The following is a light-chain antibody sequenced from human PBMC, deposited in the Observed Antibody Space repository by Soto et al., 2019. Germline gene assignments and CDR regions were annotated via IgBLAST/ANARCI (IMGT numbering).Light chain of an antibody. CDR3: QQHYMWPPRT. Sequence: EIVLTQSPATLSLSPGERATLSCRASQSVISYLAWFQQRPGQAPRLLIYDTSNRATGIPARFSGSGSGTDFTPTISSVEHEDVAVYYYQQHYMWPPRTFGQGTRLEIK. V-gene: IGKV3-11*01. CDR2: DTS. J-gene: IGKJ5*01. CDR1: QSVISY.